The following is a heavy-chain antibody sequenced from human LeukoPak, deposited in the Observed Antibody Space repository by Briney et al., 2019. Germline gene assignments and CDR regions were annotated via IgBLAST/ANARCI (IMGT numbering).Heavy chain of an antibody. Sequence: PSETLSLTCTVSGGSISSYFWSWIRQPAGKGLEWIGRIYTSGSTNYNPSLKSRVTISVDTSKNQFSLKLSSVTAADTAVYYCASDRWLGELWVDPWGQGTLVTVSS. CDR3: ASDRWLGELWVDP. CDR2: IYTSGST. D-gene: IGHD3-16*01. V-gene: IGHV4-4*07. J-gene: IGHJ5*02. CDR1: GGSISSYF.